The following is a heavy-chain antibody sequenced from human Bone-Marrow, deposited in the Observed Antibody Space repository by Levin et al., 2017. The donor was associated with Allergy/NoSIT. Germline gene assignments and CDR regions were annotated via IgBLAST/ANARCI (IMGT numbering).Heavy chain of an antibody. V-gene: IGHV3-21*01. J-gene: IGHJ4*02. CDR3: ARDRYDFWSGYYLDY. Sequence: NAGGSLRLSCAASGMTFNSYGMTWVRQAPGKGLEWVSSISSAGGDVFTADSLRGRFSISRDNAKNSLYLHMNNLRVEDTAVYYCARDRYDFWSGYYLDYWGLGTLVIVSS. CDR1: GMTFNSYG. CDR2: ISSAGGDV. D-gene: IGHD3-3*01.